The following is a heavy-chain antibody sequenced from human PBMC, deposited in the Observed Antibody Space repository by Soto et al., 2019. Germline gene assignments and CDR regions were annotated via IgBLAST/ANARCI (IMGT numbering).Heavy chain of an antibody. CDR2: MNPNSGNT. CDR1: GYTFTSYD. Sequence: GASVKVSCKASGYTFTSYDINWVRQATGQGLEWMGWMNPNSGNTGYAQKFQGRVTMTRNTSISTAYMELSSLRSEDTAVYYCARGPYYDILTGYDWPDYYYMDVWGKGTTVTVSS. J-gene: IGHJ6*03. CDR3: ARGPYYDILTGYDWPDYYYMDV. V-gene: IGHV1-8*01. D-gene: IGHD3-9*01.